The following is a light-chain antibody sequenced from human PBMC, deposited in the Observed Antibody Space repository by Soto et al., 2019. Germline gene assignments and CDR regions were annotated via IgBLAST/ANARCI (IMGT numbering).Light chain of an antibody. J-gene: IGKJ1*01. Sequence: DIQMTQSPSTLPASVGDRVTIACRASQSISNLLSWYQQKPGTAPKLLIYHASTLESGVPSRFSGSGSGTEFTLTISSLQPDDFATYYCQQYNSYSFGQGTKV. CDR2: HAS. CDR1: QSISNL. V-gene: IGKV1-5*01. CDR3: QQYNSYS.